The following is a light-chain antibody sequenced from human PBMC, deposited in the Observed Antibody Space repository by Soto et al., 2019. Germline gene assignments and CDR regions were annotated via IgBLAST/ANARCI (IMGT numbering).Light chain of an antibody. Sequence: DIVMTQSPLSLPVTPGEPASISCRSSQSLLHSNGYNYLDWYLQKPGQSPQLLIYLGSNRASGVPGRFSGSGSGTDFTLKISRVEAEDVGVYYCMQALQPPLDFGQGTRREIK. CDR3: MQALQPPLD. V-gene: IGKV2-28*01. J-gene: IGKJ5*01. CDR1: QSLLHSNGYNY. CDR2: LGS.